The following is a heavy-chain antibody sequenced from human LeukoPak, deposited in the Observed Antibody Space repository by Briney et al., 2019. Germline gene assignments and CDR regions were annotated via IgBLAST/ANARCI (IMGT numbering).Heavy chain of an antibody. CDR3: ARDVTGSLGAFDI. D-gene: IGHD7-27*01. Sequence: GGSLRLSCAAAGFTFSNAWMSWVRQAPGKGLEWVGRIKSKTDGGTTDYAAPVKGRFTISRDDSKNTMYLQMNSLRAEDTAVYYCARDVTGSLGAFDIWGQGTMVTVSS. CDR1: GFTFSNAW. J-gene: IGHJ3*02. V-gene: IGHV3-15*01. CDR2: IKSKTDGGTT.